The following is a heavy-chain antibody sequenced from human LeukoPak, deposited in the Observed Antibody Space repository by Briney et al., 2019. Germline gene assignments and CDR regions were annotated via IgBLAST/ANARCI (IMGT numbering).Heavy chain of an antibody. CDR1: GFTFSSYS. V-gene: IGHV3-66*01. J-gene: IGHJ4*02. Sequence: GGSLRLSCAASGFTFSSYSMNWVRQAPGKGLEWVSVIYSGGSTYYADSVKGRFTISRDNSKNTLYLQMNSLRAEDTAVYYCARDGSGFWSGYYFDYWGQGTLVTVSS. D-gene: IGHD3-3*01. CDR3: ARDGSGFWSGYYFDY. CDR2: IYSGGST.